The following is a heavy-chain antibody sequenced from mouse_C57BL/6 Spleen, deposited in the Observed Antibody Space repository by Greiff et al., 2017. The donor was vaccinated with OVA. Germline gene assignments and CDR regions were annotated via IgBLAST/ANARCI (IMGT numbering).Heavy chain of an antibody. J-gene: IGHJ4*01. CDR3: ARGGVTTEDYYAMDY. CDR2: INPGSGGT. Sequence: VQLQQSGAELVRPGTSVKVSCKASGYAFTNYLIEWVKQRPRQGLEWIGVINPGSGGTNYNEKFKGKATLTADKSSSTAYMQLSSLTSEDSAVYFCARGGVTTEDYYAMDYWGQGTSVTVSS. V-gene: IGHV1-54*01. D-gene: IGHD2-2*01. CDR1: GYAFTNYL.